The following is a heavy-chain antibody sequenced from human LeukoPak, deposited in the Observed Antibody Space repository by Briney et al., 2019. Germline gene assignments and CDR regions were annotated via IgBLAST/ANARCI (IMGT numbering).Heavy chain of an antibody. V-gene: IGHV3-23*01. Sequence: GGPLRLSCAASGFTFSSYAMSWVRQAPARGLEWVSSLRGDGETFYADSVKGRFTISRGNSKNTLYLQMNSLRAEDTAVYYCAKDSPSGGGYWGQGTLVTVSS. CDR1: GFTFSSYA. CDR3: AKDSPSGGGY. J-gene: IGHJ4*02. D-gene: IGHD3-10*01. CDR2: LRGDGET.